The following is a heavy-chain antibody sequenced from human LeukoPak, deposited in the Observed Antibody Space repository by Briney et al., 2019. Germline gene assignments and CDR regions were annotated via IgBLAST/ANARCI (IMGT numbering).Heavy chain of an antibody. CDR2: IRYDASNK. J-gene: IGHJ3*02. CDR3: ARGSWDRASSTSWYDAFDI. CDR1: GFIFSDYG. Sequence: GGSLRLSCAASGFIFSDYGMHWVRQAPGKGLDWVAFIRYDASNKDYADSVKGQFTISRDNSKNTLYLQINSLRAEDTAVYYCARGSWDRASSTSWYDAFDIWGQGTMVTVSS. V-gene: IGHV3-30*02. D-gene: IGHD2-2*01.